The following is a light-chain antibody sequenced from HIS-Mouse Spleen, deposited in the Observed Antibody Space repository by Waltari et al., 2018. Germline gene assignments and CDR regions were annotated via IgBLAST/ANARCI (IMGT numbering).Light chain of an antibody. CDR2: EDS. J-gene: IGLJ2*01. CDR1: ALPHKY. V-gene: IGLV3-10*01. Sequence: SYELTQPPSVSVSPGQTARITCSGDALPHKYAYCYQQKSGQAPVLVIYEDSKRPSGIPERFSGSSSGTMATLTISGAQVEDEADYYCYSTDSSGNHRVFGGGTKLTVL. CDR3: YSTDSSGNHRV.